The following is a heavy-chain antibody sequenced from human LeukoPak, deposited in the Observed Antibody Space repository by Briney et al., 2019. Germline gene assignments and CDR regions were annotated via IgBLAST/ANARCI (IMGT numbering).Heavy chain of an antibody. CDR2: ISGSGGST. CDR1: GFTFSSYA. D-gene: IGHD3-3*01. V-gene: IGHV3-23*01. CDR3: AKVVLRFLEYYYFDY. J-gene: IGHJ4*02. Sequence: GGSLRLSCAASGFTFSSYAMSWVRQAPGKGLEWVSAISGSGGSTYYADSVKGRFTISRDNSKNTLYLQMNSLRAEDTAVYYCAKVVLRFLEYYYFDYWGQGTLVTVSS.